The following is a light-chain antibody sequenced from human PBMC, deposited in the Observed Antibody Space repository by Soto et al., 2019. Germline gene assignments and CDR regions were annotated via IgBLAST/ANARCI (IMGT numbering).Light chain of an antibody. CDR2: GAS. CDR1: QSVSSSY. J-gene: IGKJ1*01. CDR3: QQYGSSPWT. V-gene: IGKV3-20*01. Sequence: IVLTQSPGTLSLSPGERATISCRASQSVSSSYFAWYQQKPGQPPRLLIYGASSRATGIPDTFSGSGSGTDDTLTTSRLEPEDFAVYYCQQYGSSPWTFGQGTKVDIK.